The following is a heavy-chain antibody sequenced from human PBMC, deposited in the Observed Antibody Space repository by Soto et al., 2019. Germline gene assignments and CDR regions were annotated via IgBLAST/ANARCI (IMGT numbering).Heavy chain of an antibody. CDR3: AGASTWHQGAFDI. CDR2: IYYNGSA. CDR1: GDSVIRRGYF. Sequence: SETLSLTCSVSGDSVIRRGYFCSWVRQHPGTGLEWIGYIYYNGSAYYAPSLKSRVTISVDTSKNQLSLKLSSVTAADTAVYYCAGASTWHQGAFDIWGQGTTVTVSS. D-gene: IGHD5-12*01. J-gene: IGHJ3*02. V-gene: IGHV4-31*03.